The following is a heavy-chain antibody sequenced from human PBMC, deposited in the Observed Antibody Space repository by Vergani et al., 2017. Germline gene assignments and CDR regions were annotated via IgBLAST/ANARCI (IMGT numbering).Heavy chain of an antibody. J-gene: IGHJ6*03. CDR3: AGDTVTYGDYYYYYMDV. Sequence: EVQLVESGGGLVQPGGSLRLSCAASGFTFSSYSLNWVRPAPGKGLEWVSYISSSIGAIDYADSVKGRFTSSRDYVTNSLYLQMNSLRAEDTAVYYCAGDTVTYGDYYYYYMDVWGKGTTVTVSS. CDR2: ISSSIGAI. V-gene: IGHV3-48*01. D-gene: IGHD4-11*01. CDR1: GFTFSSYS.